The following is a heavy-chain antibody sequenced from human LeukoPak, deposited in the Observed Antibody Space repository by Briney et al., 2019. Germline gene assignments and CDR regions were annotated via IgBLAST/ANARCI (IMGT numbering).Heavy chain of an antibody. CDR2: ITDSGGST. V-gene: IGHV3-23*01. J-gene: IGHJ4*02. CDR3: AKGSSGSRPYYFDY. D-gene: IGHD3-22*01. Sequence: GGSLRLSCAASGFTFSSYAMSWVRQAPGEGLEWVSAITDSGGSTYYSDSVKGRFTISRDNSKNALYLQMNTLRAEDTAIYYCAKGSSGSRPYYFDYWGQGTLVTISS. CDR1: GFTFSSYA.